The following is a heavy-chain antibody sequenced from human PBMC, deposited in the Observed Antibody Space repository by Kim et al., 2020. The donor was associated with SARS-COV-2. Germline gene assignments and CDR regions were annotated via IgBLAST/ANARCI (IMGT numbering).Heavy chain of an antibody. Sequence: SETLSLTCTVSGDSISGGTYYWGWIRQPPGKGLEWIANIYYGGSTYYNPSLKSRVTISVDTSENQFSLKLNSVTAADKAVYYCARLCRISTCPRYGLDVWGQGTTVTVSS. CDR2: IYYGGST. CDR3: ARLCRISTCPRYGLDV. CDR1: GDSISGGTYY. V-gene: IGHV4-39*01. J-gene: IGHJ6*02. D-gene: IGHD3-10*01.